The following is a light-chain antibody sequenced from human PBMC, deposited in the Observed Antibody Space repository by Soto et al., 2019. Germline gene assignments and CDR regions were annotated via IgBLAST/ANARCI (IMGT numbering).Light chain of an antibody. V-gene: IGKV3-15*01. Sequence: EIVMTQSPATLSLSPGERVTLSCRASQSVSSSLAWYQQKPGQAPRLLIYGASTRATGIPARFSGSGSGTEFTLTISSLQSEDFAVYYGQQYNNWPPFTFGPGTKVDIK. CDR2: GAS. CDR3: QQYNNWPPFT. J-gene: IGKJ3*01. CDR1: QSVSSS.